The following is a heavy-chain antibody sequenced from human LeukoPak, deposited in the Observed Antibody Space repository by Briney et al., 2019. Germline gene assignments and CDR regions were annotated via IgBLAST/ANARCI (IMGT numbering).Heavy chain of an antibody. CDR2: ISWNSGSI. D-gene: IGHD6-13*01. J-gene: IGHJ4*02. CDR1: GFTFDDYA. Sequence: GGSLRLSCAASGFTFDDYAMHWVRQAPGKGLEWVSGISWNSGSIGYADSVKGRFTISRDNAKNSLYLQMNSLRAEDTALYYCAKGVRYSSSWYDFDYWGQGTLVTVSS. CDR3: AKGVRYSSSWYDFDY. V-gene: IGHV3-9*01.